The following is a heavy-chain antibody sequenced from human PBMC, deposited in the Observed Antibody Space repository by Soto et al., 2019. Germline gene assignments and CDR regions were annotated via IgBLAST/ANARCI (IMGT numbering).Heavy chain of an antibody. CDR1: GGSFSGYY. V-gene: IGHV4-34*01. D-gene: IGHD3-3*01. CDR3: ARGPERFLEWLPRDYYYYYGMDV. Sequence: SETLSLTCAVYGGSFSGYYWSWIRQPPLKGLEWIGEINHSGSTNYNPSLKSRVAISVDTSKNQFSLKLSSVTAADTAVYYCARGPERFLEWLPRDYYYYYGMDVWGQGTTVTVSS. J-gene: IGHJ6*02. CDR2: INHSGST.